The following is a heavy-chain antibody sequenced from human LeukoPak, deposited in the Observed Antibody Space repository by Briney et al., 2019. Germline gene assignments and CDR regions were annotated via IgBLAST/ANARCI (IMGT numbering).Heavy chain of an antibody. V-gene: IGHV4-39*01. Sequence: SETLSLTCSVSGGSIYSVTYYWGWIRQPPGPGLEWLGSISYTGTTYYNPSLNSRVTISVDTSKSQFSLKLGSVTAADTALCYCAALSGWRSNSDLDVWGQGTTVTVSS. CDR2: ISYTGTT. D-gene: IGHD6-19*01. CDR3: AALSGWRSNSDLDV. J-gene: IGHJ6*02. CDR1: GGSIYSVTYY.